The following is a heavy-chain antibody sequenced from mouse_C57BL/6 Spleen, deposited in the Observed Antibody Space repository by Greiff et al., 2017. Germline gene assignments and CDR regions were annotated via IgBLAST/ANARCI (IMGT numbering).Heavy chain of an antibody. Sequence: EVHLVESGGGLVKPGGSLKLSCAASGFTFSSYAMSWVRQTPEKRLEWVAPISDGGGYTYYPDNVKGRFTISRDNAKNNLYLQMSHLKSEDTAMYYCARGLYDFDYWGQGTTLTVSS. CDR3: ARGLYDFDY. J-gene: IGHJ2*01. CDR1: GFTFSSYA. D-gene: IGHD2-12*01. V-gene: IGHV5-4*01. CDR2: ISDGGGYT.